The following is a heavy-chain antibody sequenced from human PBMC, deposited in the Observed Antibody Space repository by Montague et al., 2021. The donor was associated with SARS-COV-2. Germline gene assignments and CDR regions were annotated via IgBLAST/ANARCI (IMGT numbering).Heavy chain of an antibody. CDR3: ARVSGCSNTNCYASSLFDS. CDR1: GGSIGNWTYY. D-gene: IGHD2-2*01. V-gene: IGHV4-39*07. J-gene: IGHJ4*02. Sequence: SETLSLTCTVSGGSIGNWTYYWGWVRQPPGKGLEWIASLYYTGGAYYNPSLMSRVTKSFDTSKNQFSLKLTSLTATDTAVYYCARVSGCSNTNCYASSLFDSWGQGTLVAVSS. CDR2: LYYTGGA.